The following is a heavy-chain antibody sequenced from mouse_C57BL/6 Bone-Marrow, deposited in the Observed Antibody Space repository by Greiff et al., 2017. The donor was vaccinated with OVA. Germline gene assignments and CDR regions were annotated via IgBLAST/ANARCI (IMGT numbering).Heavy chain of an antibody. CDR3: ARQGRGDFDY. CDR2: ISSGGSYT. J-gene: IGHJ2*01. V-gene: IGHV5-6*01. CDR1: GFTFSSYG. Sequence: EVQLVESGGDLVKPGGSLKLSCAASGFTFSSYGMSWVRQTPDKRLEWVATISSGGSYTYYPDSVKGRFTISRDNAKNTLYLQMSSLKSEDTAMYYCARQGRGDFDYWGQGTTLTVSS.